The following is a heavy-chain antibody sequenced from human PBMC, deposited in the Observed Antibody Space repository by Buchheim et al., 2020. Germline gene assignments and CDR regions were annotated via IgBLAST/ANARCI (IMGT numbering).Heavy chain of an antibody. CDR1: GFTVSSNY. CDR2: IYSGGST. Sequence: VQLVESGGGLVKPGGSLRLSRAASGFTVSSNYMSWVRQAPGKGLEWVSVIYSGGSTYYADSVKGRFTISRDNSKNTLYLQMNSLRAEDTAVYYCARGDYYDSSGYSGYFDYWGQGTL. V-gene: IGHV3-66*01. CDR3: ARGDYYDSSGYSGYFDY. J-gene: IGHJ4*02. D-gene: IGHD3-22*01.